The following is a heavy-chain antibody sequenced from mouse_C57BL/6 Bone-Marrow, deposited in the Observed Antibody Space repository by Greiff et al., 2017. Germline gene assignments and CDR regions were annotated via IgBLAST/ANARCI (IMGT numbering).Heavy chain of an antibody. CDR2: IDPSDSYT. CDR1: GYTFTSYW. CDR3: ARVNFDY. Sequence: QVHVKQPGAELVMPGASVKLSCKASGYTFTSYWMHWVKQRPGQGLEWIGEIDPSDSYTNYNQKFKGKSTLTVDKSSSTAYMQLSSLTSEDSAVYYCARVNFDYWGQGTTLTVSS. J-gene: IGHJ2*01. V-gene: IGHV1-69*01.